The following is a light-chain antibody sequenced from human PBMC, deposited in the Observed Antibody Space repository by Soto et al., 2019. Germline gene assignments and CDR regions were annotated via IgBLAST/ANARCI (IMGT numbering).Light chain of an antibody. CDR3: QVWDGYNDHWV. CDR1: KIGSKS. V-gene: IGLV3-21*02. Sequence: VLTQPHSVSVAPGQTARITCGGNKIGSKSVHWYQQKPGQAPVLVVYDNNDRPSGIPERFSGSNSGNTATLTINGVEAGDEADYYCQVWDGYNDHWVFGGGTKVTVL. CDR2: DNN. J-gene: IGLJ3*02.